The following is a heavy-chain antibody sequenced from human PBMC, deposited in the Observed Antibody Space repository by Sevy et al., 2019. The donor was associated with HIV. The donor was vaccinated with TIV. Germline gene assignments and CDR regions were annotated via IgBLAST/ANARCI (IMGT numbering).Heavy chain of an antibody. CDR3: AREYSSGWRIDY. V-gene: IGHV4-31*03. CDR2: IYYSGST. J-gene: IGHJ4*02. CDR1: GGSISSGGYY. D-gene: IGHD6-19*01. Sequence: SETLSLTCTVSGGSISSGGYYWSWMRQHPGKGLEWIGYIYYSGSTYYNPSLKSRVTISVDTSKNQFSLKLSSVTAADTAVYYCAREYSSGWRIDYWGQGTLVTVSS.